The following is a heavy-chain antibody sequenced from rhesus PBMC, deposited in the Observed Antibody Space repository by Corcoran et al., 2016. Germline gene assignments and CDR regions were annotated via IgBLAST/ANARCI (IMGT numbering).Heavy chain of an antibody. CDR3: ATKNTINTASGLDS. V-gene: IGHV4-80*01. Sequence: QVQLQESGPRLVKPSETLSLTCAVSGGYVRSYWWSWIRQTPGKGLERIGEASGNGGSTNYNPPLRGRVTSSKDSSKKQFSLRLNSVTAADTAVYYCATKNTINTASGLDSWGQGVVVTVSS. J-gene: IGHJ6*01. CDR2: ASGNGGST. D-gene: IGHD4-23*01. CDR1: GGYVRSYW.